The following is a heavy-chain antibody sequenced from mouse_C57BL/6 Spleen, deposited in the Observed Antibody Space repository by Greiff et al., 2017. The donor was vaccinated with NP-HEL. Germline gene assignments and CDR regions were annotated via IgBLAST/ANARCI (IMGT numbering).Heavy chain of an antibody. J-gene: IGHJ4*01. Sequence: QVQLQQSGPELVKPGASVKISCKASGYTFTDYYINWVKQRPGQGLELIGWIFPASGSTYYHATFKVTATLPVDKSSSTAYMLLISLTSEDSAVYFCARSYYGSSPALLAMDYWGQGTSVTVSS. D-gene: IGHD1-1*01. CDR3: ARSYYGSSPALLAMDY. CDR1: GYTFTDYY. CDR2: IFPASGST. V-gene: IGHV1-75*01.